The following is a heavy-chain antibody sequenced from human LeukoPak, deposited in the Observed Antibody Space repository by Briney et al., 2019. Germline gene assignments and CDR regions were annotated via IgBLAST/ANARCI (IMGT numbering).Heavy chain of an antibody. D-gene: IGHD3-10*01. CDR3: ARGGAWFGFD. V-gene: IGHV4-34*01. CDR2: INHSGST. J-gene: IGHJ4*02. Sequence: IRQPPGXGLEWIGEINHSGSTNYNPSLKSRVTISVDTSKNQFSLKLSSVTAADTAVYYCARGGAWFGFDWGQGTLVTVSS.